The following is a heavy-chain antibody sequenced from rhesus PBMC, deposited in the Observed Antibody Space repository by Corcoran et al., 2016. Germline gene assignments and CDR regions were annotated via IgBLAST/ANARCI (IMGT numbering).Heavy chain of an antibody. CDR3: ASGHGSLDV. CDR2: IYGSRGTT. CDR1: GGSISDNYY. Sequence: QVQLQESGPGLVKPSETLSLTCAVSGGSISDNYYWNWIRQPPGKGLEWIGNIYGSRGTTSHNPSPKSRVPMSQDPSKNQFSLRLSSGTAADTAVYYCASGHGSLDVWGRGVLVTVSS. J-gene: IGHJ5-2*02. V-gene: IGHV4S9*01.